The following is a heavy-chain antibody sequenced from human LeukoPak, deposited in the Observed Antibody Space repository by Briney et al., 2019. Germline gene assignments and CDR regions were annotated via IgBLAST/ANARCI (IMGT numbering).Heavy chain of an antibody. V-gene: IGHV2-70*01. CDR3: ARILCSGWTPTPRDV. CDR1: GFSLRTRGMC. D-gene: IGHD6-19*01. J-gene: IGHJ6*04. CDR2: IDWDDDK. Sequence: SGPALVKPTQTLTLTCTFSGFSLRTRGMCVSWIRQPPGKALEWLSPIDWDDDKYYSTSLKTRLTISKDTSKNQVVLTMTNMDPVDTATYYCARILCSGWTPTPRDVWGKGTTVTVSS.